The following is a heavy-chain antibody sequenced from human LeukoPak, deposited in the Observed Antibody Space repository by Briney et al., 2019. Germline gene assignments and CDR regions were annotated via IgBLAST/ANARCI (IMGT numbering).Heavy chain of an antibody. V-gene: IGHV5-51*01. CDR3: ARSLTSNTYCGGDCSFDN. D-gene: IGHD2-21*02. CDR1: GYNFASYW. J-gene: IGHJ4*02. CDR2: IFPCGSDT. Sequence: GESLKISCKCAGYNFASYWIAWVRQMPGKGPEWMGSIFPCGSDTKYSTPFQGQVTISADKSIDTAFLQWSSLKPSDTAMYFCARSLTSNTYCGGDCSFDNWGQGSLVTVSS.